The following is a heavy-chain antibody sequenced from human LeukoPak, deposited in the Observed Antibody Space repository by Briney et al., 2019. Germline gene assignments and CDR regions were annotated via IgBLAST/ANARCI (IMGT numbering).Heavy chain of an antibody. J-gene: IGHJ6*03. CDR1: GGSISSYY. CDR3: ARNSMPSYYYMDV. V-gene: IGHV4-59*01. CDR2: IYYSGST. D-gene: IGHD2/OR15-2a*01. Sequence: SETLSLTCTVSGGSISSYYWSWIRQPPGKGLEWIGYIYYSGSTNYNPSLKSRVTISVDTSKNQFSLKLSSVTAADTAVYYRARNSMPSYYYMDVWGKGTTVTVSS.